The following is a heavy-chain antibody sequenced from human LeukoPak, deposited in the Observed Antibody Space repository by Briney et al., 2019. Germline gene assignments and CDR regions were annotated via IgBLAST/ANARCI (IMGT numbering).Heavy chain of an antibody. J-gene: IGHJ4*02. CDR1: GFTFSSYD. CDR3: ARNRKVDYFDY. CDR2: IWADGSNK. V-gene: IGHV3-33*01. D-gene: IGHD1-14*01. Sequence: GRSLRLSCAASGFTFSSYDMHWVRQAPGKGLEWVAVIWADGSNKYQADSVKGRFTISRDNSKNTLYLQMNTLRAEDTAVYYCARNRKVDYFDYWGQGTLVTVSS.